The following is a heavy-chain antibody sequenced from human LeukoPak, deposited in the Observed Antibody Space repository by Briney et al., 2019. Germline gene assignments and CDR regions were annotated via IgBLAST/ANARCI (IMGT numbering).Heavy chain of an antibody. J-gene: IGHJ4*02. V-gene: IGHV3-21*05. Sequence: GGSLRLSCAASGFTFSTYAIHWVRRAPGKGLEWVSYIISSANYISYADSVKGRFTISRDNTKNSLYLQMNSLRADDTAVYYCARDTNWAFDYWGQGTLVTVSS. CDR2: IISSANYI. CDR3: ARDTNWAFDY. D-gene: IGHD7-27*01. CDR1: GFTFSTYA.